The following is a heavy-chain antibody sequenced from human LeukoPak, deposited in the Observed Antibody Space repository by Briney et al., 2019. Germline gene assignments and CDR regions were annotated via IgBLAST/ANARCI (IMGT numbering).Heavy chain of an antibody. D-gene: IGHD2-21*01. V-gene: IGHV7-4-1*02. CDR2: INTNTGNP. CDR1: GYTFTSYT. J-gene: IGHJ4*02. CDR3: AREVSRTPPATYFDY. Sequence: ASVKVSCKDSGYTFTSYTMNWVRQAPGQGLEWMGWINTNTGNPTYAQGFTGRFVFSLDTSVSTAYLQISSLKAEDTAVYYCAREVSRTPPATYFDYWGQGTLVTVSS.